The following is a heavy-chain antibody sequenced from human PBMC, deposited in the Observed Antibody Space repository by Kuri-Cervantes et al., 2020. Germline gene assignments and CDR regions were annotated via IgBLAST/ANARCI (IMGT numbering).Heavy chain of an antibody. D-gene: IGHD3-22*01. J-gene: IGHJ4*02. CDR1: GGSISTTIYY. CDR3: ARQVYYYDSSGHTEYYFDY. Sequence: SETLSLTCTVSGGSISTTIYYWTWIRQPPGKGLEWIGSIYYSGSTYYNPSLKSRVTISVDTSKNQFSLKLSSVTAADTAVYYCARQVYYYDSSGHTEYYFDYWGQGTLVTVSS. CDR2: IYYSGST. V-gene: IGHV4-39*01.